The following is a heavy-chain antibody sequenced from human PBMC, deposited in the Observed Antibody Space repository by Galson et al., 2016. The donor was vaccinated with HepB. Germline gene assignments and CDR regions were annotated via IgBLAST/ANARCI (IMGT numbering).Heavy chain of an antibody. D-gene: IGHD2-15*01. V-gene: IGHV3-23*01. CDR2: ISGAGGTT. J-gene: IGHJ5*02. CDR3: GKGGGWYGGPNYGS. Sequence: SLRLSCASSGFTFRYYAMTWVRRAPGKGLEWVSDISGAGGTTHYADSVKSRFTISRDNSRDTLYLQMDRLRAADTAVYYCGKGGGWYGGPNYGSWGQGTLVTVSS. CDR1: GFTFRYYA.